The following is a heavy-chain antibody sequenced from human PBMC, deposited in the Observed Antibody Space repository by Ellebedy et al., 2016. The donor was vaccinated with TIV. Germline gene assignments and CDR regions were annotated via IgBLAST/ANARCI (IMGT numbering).Heavy chain of an antibody. Sequence: GGPLRLSCAGPGFSFSDYTINWVRQAPGKGLEWVSYMSGTGRTIQYADSVKGRFTVSRDNAKNSLYLQMNSLRAEDTAVYYCGRGCSSTSCYAPDYHYYYYMDVWGKGTTVTVSS. D-gene: IGHD2-2*01. CDR2: MSGTGRTI. CDR3: GRGCSSTSCYAPDYHYYYYMDV. V-gene: IGHV3-48*04. CDR1: GFSFSDYT. J-gene: IGHJ6*03.